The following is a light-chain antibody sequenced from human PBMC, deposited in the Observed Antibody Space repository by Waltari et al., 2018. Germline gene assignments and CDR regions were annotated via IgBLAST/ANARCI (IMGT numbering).Light chain of an antibody. V-gene: IGKV4-1*01. CDR1: QSVLYRSNNKNY. J-gene: IGKJ2*01. CDR2: WAS. CDR3: QQYYSTPPYA. Sequence: DIVMTQSPDSLAVSLGERATINFKSRQSVLYRSNNKNYLAWYQQKPGQPPKLLIYWASTRESGVPDRFSGSGSGTDFTLTISSLQAEDVAVYYCQQYYSTPPYAFGQGTKLEIK.